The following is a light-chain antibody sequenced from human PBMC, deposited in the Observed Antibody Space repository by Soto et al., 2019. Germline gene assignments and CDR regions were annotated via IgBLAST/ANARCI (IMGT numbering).Light chain of an antibody. CDR3: QQYNNWPPDRT. CDR2: GAS. Sequence: EIVMTQSPATLSVSPGERATLSCRASQSVSSNLAWYQQKPGQAPRLLIYGASTRATGIPARFSGSGSGTECTLTISSLQSEDFAIYFCQQYNNWPPDRTFVQGTKVEIK. CDR1: QSVSSN. J-gene: IGKJ1*01. V-gene: IGKV3-15*01.